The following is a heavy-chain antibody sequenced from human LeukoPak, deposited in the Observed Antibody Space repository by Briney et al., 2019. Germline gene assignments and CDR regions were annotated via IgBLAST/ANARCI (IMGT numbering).Heavy chain of an antibody. CDR2: ISDSAGST. V-gene: IGHV3-23*01. CDR3: AKAPKAVADDAFDI. J-gene: IGHJ3*02. Sequence: PGGSLRLSCAASGFTFSNYGMNWVRQAPGKGLEWVSSISDSAGSTFYADSVKGRFTISRDNSKNTLYLQMNSLRAGDTAIYYCAKAPKAVADDAFDIWGQGTMVTVSS. D-gene: IGHD6-19*01. CDR1: GFTFSNYG.